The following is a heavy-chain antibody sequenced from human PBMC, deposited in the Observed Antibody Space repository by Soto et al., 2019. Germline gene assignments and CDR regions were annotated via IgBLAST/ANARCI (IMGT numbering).Heavy chain of an antibody. CDR1: GGSMNSGGYF. CDR3: SRGILV. V-gene: IGHV4-31*03. CDR2: ISYGGTT. Sequence: QVQLQESGPGLVKPSQTLSLTCTVSGGSMNSGGYFWSWIRQHPGEGLEWIGCISYGGTTSYNPSLKSRVIISVDTSKNQFSLKLTSVTAADTAVYYCSRGILVWGQGTLITVSS. D-gene: IGHD2-15*01. J-gene: IGHJ4*02.